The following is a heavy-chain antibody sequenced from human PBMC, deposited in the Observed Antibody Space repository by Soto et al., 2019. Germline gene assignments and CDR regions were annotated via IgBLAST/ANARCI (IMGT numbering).Heavy chain of an antibody. Sequence: EVQLVETGGGLIQPGGSLRLSCAASAFTVRSNYMSWVRQAPGKGLEWVSAISSDGGTDYTDSVKGRFTISRDKSKNTLYLQMNDLTAEDTAVYYCARDVIAVAGSADYWGQGTLVTVSS. CDR1: AFTVRSNY. D-gene: IGHD6-19*01. CDR3: ARDVIAVAGSADY. J-gene: IGHJ4*02. CDR2: ISSDGGT. V-gene: IGHV3-53*02.